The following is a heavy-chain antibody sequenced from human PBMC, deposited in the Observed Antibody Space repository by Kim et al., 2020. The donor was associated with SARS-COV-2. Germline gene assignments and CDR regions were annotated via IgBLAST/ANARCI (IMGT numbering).Heavy chain of an antibody. CDR3: ARNSHIVVGGGFYFDY. Sequence: SETLSLTCTVSGGSISSGGYYWSWIRQHPGKGLEWIGYIYYSGSTYYNPSLKSRVTISVDTSKNQFSLKLSSVTAADTAVYYCARNSHIVVGGGFYFDYWGQGTLVTVSS. D-gene: IGHD2-21*01. J-gene: IGHJ4*02. CDR1: GGSISSGGYY. CDR2: IYYSGST. V-gene: IGHV4-31*03.